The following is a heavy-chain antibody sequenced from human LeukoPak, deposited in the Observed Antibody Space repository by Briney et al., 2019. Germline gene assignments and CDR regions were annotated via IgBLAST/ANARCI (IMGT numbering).Heavy chain of an antibody. CDR2: IRTSGTNT. J-gene: IGHJ4*02. V-gene: IGHV3-48*04. D-gene: IGHD1-7*01. CDR1: GSTFSDYA. CDR3: ARMNYVSSGWGAPFDY. Sequence: GGSLRLSCAASGSTFSDYAIHWVRKAPGKGLEWVSYIRTSGTNTDYTGSVKGRFTISRDNAKNSLYLQMNSLRAEDTAVYYCARMNYVSSGWGAPFDYWGQGTLVTVSS.